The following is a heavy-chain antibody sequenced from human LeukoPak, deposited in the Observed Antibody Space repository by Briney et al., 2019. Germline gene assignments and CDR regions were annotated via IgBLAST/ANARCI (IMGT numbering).Heavy chain of an antibody. CDR3: ARVFGSYCSSTSCYGDYYYYYMDV. J-gene: IGHJ6*03. D-gene: IGHD2-2*01. V-gene: IGHV1-69*01. CDR1: GGTFSSYA. CDR2: IIPIFGTA. Sequence: SVKVSCKASGGTFSSYAISWVRQAPGQGLELMGGIIPIFGTANYAQKFQGRVTITAAESTSTAYMELGSLRSEDTAVYYCARVFGSYCSSTSCYGDYYYYYMDVWGKGTTVTVSS.